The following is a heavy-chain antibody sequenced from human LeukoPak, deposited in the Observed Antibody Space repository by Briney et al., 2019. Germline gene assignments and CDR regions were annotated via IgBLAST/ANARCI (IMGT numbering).Heavy chain of an antibody. Sequence: GGSLRLSCAASGLTFSSHQMSWVRQAPGKGLEWVASIKQDGSEKYYVDSLKGRFTISRDNAKNSLYLQMNSLRAEDTAVYYCARIRGTYGYSLDYWGQGTLVIVSS. D-gene: IGHD5-18*01. V-gene: IGHV3-7*03. CDR1: GLTFSSHQ. J-gene: IGHJ4*02. CDR2: IKQDGSEK. CDR3: ARIRGTYGYSLDY.